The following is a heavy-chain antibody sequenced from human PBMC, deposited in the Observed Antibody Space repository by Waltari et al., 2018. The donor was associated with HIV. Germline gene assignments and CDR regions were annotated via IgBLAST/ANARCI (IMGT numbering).Heavy chain of an antibody. CDR2: IKQDGSEK. Sequence: EVQLVESGGGLVQLGGSLRISCAVSGLTVSSYWMSWVRHTPGKGLEWVANIKQDGSEKYYVDSVKGRFIISRDNAKNSLYLQMNSLRAEDTAVYYCATEMGATNFWGQGALVTVSS. D-gene: IGHD1-26*01. J-gene: IGHJ4*02. CDR1: GLTVSSYW. CDR3: ATEMGATNF. V-gene: IGHV3-7*01.